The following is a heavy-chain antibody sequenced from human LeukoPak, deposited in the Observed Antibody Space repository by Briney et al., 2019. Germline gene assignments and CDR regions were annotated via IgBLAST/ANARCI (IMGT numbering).Heavy chain of an antibody. V-gene: IGHV1-2*02. Sequence: ASVKVSCKASGYTITDYYIHWVRQAPGQGLEWMGWIVPNSGDTNYAQEFQGRVTMTRDTSITTAYMELNRLISDDTAVYYCTTGNPFDFWGQGTMVTVSS. CDR1: GYTITDYY. CDR3: TTGNPFDF. J-gene: IGHJ3*01. CDR2: IVPNSGDT.